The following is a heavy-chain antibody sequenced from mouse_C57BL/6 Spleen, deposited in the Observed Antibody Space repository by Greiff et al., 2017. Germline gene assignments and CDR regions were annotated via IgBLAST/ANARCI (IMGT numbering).Heavy chain of an antibody. D-gene: IGHD2-1*01. V-gene: IGHV1-69*01. CDR2: IDPSDSYT. J-gene: IGHJ2*01. Sequence: QVHVKQPGAELVMPGASVKLSCKASGYTFTSYWMHWVKQRPGQGLEWIGEIDPSDSYTNYNQKFKGKSTLTVDKSSSTAYMQLSSLTSEDSAVYYCARFYYGNFDYWGQGTTLTVSS. CDR3: ARFYYGNFDY. CDR1: GYTFTSYW.